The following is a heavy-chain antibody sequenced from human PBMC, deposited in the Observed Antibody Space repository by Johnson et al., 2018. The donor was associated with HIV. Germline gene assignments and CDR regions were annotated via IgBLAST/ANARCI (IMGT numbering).Heavy chain of an antibody. CDR2: ISYDGSNK. V-gene: IGHV3-30*04. Sequence: QVQLVESGGGVVQPGRSLRLSCAASGFTFSSYAIHWVRQAPGKGLEWVAAISYDGSNKYYADSVKGRFTISRDNSKTTLYLQMNSLRAEDTAVSYCARDNWKYALDIWGQGIMVTVSS. J-gene: IGHJ3*02. D-gene: IGHD1-20*01. CDR1: GFTFSSYA. CDR3: ARDNWKYALDI.